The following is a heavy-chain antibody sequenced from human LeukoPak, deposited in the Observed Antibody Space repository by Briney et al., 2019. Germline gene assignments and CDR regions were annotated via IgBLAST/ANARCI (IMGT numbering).Heavy chain of an antibody. Sequence: GGSLRLSCAASGFTFSSYAMSWVRQAPGKGLEWVSSISSSSSYIYYADSVKGRFTISRDNAKNSLYLQMNSLRAEDTAEYYCARDSEPGFDYWGQGTLVTVSS. CDR2: ISSSSSYI. V-gene: IGHV3-21*01. J-gene: IGHJ4*02. CDR1: GFTFSSYA. CDR3: ARDSEPGFDY. D-gene: IGHD1-14*01.